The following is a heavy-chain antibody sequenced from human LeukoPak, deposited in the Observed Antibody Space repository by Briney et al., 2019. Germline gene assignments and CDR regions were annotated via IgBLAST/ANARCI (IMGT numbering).Heavy chain of an antibody. D-gene: IGHD1-26*01. CDR1: GYTFTGYY. V-gene: IGHV1-2*02. Sequence: ASVKVSSKASGYTFTGYYMHWVRQAPGQGLEWMGWINPNSGGTNYAQKFQGRVTMTRDTSISTAYMELSRLRSDDTAVYYCARAGLYSGSYGGDYWGQGTLVTVSS. J-gene: IGHJ4*02. CDR3: ARAGLYSGSYGGDY. CDR2: INPNSGGT.